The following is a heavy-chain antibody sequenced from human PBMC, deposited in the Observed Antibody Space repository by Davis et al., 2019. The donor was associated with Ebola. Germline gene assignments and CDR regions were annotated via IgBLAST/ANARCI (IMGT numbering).Heavy chain of an antibody. J-gene: IGHJ6*04. CDR3: AGAGAGYNSNWARGLDIHV. CDR1: GFTFSSYG. Sequence: GESLKIPCAASGFTFSSYGMHWVRQAPGKGLEWVAFIRYDGNNHYYADSVKGRFTISRDNSKNTLYLQMNSLRAEDTTVYYCAGAGAGYNSNWARGLDIHVWGKGTTVTVSS. D-gene: IGHD6-13*01. V-gene: IGHV3-30*02. CDR2: IRYDGNNH.